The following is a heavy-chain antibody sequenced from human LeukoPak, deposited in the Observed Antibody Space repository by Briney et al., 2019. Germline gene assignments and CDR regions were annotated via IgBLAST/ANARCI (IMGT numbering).Heavy chain of an antibody. CDR2: IYRGGNT. D-gene: IGHD3-22*01. CDR1: GFTFSNTW. J-gene: IGHJ4*02. V-gene: IGHV3-66*02. Sequence: GGSLRLSCAASGFTFSNTWMNWVRQAPGKGLEWVSIIYRGGNTYYADSVKGRFTISRDNSKNTLYLQMGSLRAEDMAVYYCARGNYYYDSSGYPVGDYWGQGTLVTVSS. CDR3: ARGNYYYDSSGYPVGDY.